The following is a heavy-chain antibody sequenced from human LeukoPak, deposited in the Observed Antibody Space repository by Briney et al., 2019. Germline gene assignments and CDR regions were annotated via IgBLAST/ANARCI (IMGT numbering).Heavy chain of an antibody. Sequence: VGSLRLSCAASGFTFSSYAMSWVRQAPGKGLEWVSATSGSGGSTYYADSVKGRFTISRDNSKNTLYLQMNSLRAEDTAVYYCAREYCSSTSCYRSLSDAFDIWGQGTMVTVSS. CDR1: GFTFSSYA. CDR2: TSGSGGST. V-gene: IGHV3-23*01. CDR3: AREYCSSTSCYRSLSDAFDI. J-gene: IGHJ3*02. D-gene: IGHD2-2*01.